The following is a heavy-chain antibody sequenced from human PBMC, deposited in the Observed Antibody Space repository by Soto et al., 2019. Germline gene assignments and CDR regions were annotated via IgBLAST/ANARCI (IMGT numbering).Heavy chain of an antibody. CDR3: ARGPGASDYYFDY. J-gene: IGHJ4*02. Sequence: SETLSLTCSVSGGSVSSYWWSWIRQPPGKGLEWIGYIYYTGSTNYSPSLKGRVTISLDASKSQFSLKLTSVTAADTAVYYCARGPGASDYYFDYWGPGTLVTVS. V-gene: IGHV4-59*02. CDR1: GGSVSSYW. CDR2: IYYTGST. D-gene: IGHD3-10*01.